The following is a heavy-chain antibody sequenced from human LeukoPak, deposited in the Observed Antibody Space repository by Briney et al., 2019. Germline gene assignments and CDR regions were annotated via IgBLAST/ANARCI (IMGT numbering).Heavy chain of an antibody. Sequence: GESLRLSCAASGLTFSNTWMSCVRQAPGKGLEWVGRIKSKSDGATTDFAAPVKGSFTISRDDSKTTVHLEMSNLQTEDTALYYCAAIPPGAAAYDYWGRGTLIIVSS. D-gene: IGHD2-15*01. CDR1: GLTFSNTW. V-gene: IGHV3-15*01. J-gene: IGHJ4*02. CDR2: IKSKSDGATT. CDR3: AAIPPGAAAYDY.